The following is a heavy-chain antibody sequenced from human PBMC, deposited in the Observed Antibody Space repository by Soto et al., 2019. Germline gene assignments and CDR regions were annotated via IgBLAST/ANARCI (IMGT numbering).Heavy chain of an antibody. CDR3: ARLLRDGYNYVQSRPIDY. Sequence: PSETLSLTCTVSGGSISSSSCYWGWIRQPPGKGLEWIGSIYYSGSTYYNPSLKSRVTISVDTSKNQFSLKLSSVTAADTAIYYCARLLRDGYNYVQSRPIDYWGQGTLVTVSS. V-gene: IGHV4-39*01. CDR1: GGSISSSSCY. J-gene: IGHJ4*02. D-gene: IGHD5-12*01. CDR2: IYYSGST.